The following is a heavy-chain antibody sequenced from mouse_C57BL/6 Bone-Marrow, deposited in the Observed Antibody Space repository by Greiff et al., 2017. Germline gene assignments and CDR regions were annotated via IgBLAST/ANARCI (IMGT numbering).Heavy chain of an antibody. V-gene: IGHV1-59*01. CDR3: ARTFITTVVATYWYFDV. CDR1: GYTFTSYW. J-gene: IGHJ1*03. D-gene: IGHD1-1*01. CDR2: IDPSDSYT. Sequence: QVQLQQSGAELVRPGTSVKLSCKASGYTFTSYWMHWVKQRPGQGLEWIGVIDPSDSYTNYNQKFKGKATLTVDTSYSTAYMQLSSLTSEDSAVYYCARTFITTVVATYWYFDVWGTGTTVTVSS.